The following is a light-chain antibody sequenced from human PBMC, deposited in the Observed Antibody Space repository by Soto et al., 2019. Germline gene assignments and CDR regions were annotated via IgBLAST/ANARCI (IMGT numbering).Light chain of an antibody. V-gene: IGKV3-20*01. CDR2: GAS. CDR1: QSMSCYA. Sequence: MLSTQDPGTLSSSQRERISLSCRAAQSMSCYALAWYRQRPGQAPGLLVYGASSRAYGVPNSFSGSVSGANFNLTITKVEPEDFAVYYCLHLGNVPLIFGQGTRLDIK. CDR3: LHLGNVPLI. J-gene: IGKJ5*01.